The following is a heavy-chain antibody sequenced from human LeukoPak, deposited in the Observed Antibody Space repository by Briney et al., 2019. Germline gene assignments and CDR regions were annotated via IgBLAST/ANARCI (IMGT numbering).Heavy chain of an antibody. V-gene: IGHV1-8*03. Sequence: GWMNPKSGKTGYAQKFQGRVTIIRNTSISTAYMELSSLRSEDTAVYYCARETSSRYFDFWGQGTLLTVSS. D-gene: IGHD6-6*01. J-gene: IGHJ4*02. CDR2: MNPKSGKT. CDR3: ARETSSRYFDF.